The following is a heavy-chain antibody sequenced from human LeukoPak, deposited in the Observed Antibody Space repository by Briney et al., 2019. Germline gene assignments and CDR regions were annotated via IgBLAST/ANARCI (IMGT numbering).Heavy chain of an antibody. CDR2: IYPGDSDT. V-gene: IGHV5-51*01. D-gene: IGHD6-19*01. CDR1: GYSFTSYW. J-gene: IGHJ3*02. CDR3: ATTNMAVAGLDAFDI. Sequence: GESLKISCKGSGYSFTSYWIGWVRQMPGKGLEWMGIIYPGDSDTRYSPSFQGQVTISADKSISTAYLQWSSLKASDTAMYYCATTNMAVAGLDAFDIWGQGTMVTVSS.